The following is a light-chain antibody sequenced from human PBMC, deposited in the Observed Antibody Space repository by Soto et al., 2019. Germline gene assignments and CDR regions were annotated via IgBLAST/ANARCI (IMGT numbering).Light chain of an antibody. Sequence: DIQMTQSPSSLSASVGDRVTITCRASQSISSYLNWYQQKPGKAPKLLIYAASSLQSGVPSRFSGSGSGTDFTLTISSLQPEDFATYYCQQSYSTPLCTFGPWTKVDIK. V-gene: IGKV1-39*01. CDR2: AAS. CDR3: QQSYSTPLCT. CDR1: QSISSY. J-gene: IGKJ3*01.